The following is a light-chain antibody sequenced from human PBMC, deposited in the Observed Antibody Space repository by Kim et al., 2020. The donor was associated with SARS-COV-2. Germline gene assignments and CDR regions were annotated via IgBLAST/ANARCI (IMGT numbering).Light chain of an antibody. V-gene: IGKV1-39*01. CDR2: SAS. Sequence: SVGNSVTFTCRASQGISSYLKWYPQKPGKAPTLLIYSASSLQSGVPSRFSGSGSGTDFTLTISRLQPEDFATYYCLQSYSTPSLTFGGRTKVYSK. CDR1: QGISSY. J-gene: IGKJ4*01. CDR3: LQSYSTPSLT.